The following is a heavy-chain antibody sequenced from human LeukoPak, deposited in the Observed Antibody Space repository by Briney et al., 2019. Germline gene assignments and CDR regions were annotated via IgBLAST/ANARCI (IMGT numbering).Heavy chain of an antibody. V-gene: IGHV3-23*01. D-gene: IGHD6-19*01. CDR1: GFTFSSYA. Sequence: PGGSPRLSCAASGFTFSSYAMSWVRQTPGKGLERVSGISGSGGSTYYADSVKGRFTISRDNSKNTLYLQLNSLRAEDTAVYYCAKAGGWPYYFDYWGQGTLVTVSS. CDR3: AKAGGWPYYFDY. J-gene: IGHJ4*02. CDR2: ISGSGGST.